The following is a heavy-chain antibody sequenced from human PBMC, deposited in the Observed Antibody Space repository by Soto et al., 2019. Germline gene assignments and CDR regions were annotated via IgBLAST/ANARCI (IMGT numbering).Heavy chain of an antibody. D-gene: IGHD3-22*01. CDR3: ARDQGYYDSSGYYYPEYFQH. Sequence: ESGGGVVQPGRSLRLSCVASGFTFSSYGMHWVHQAPGKGLEWVAVIWYDGSNKYYADSVKGRFTISRDNSKNTLYLQMNSLRAEDTAVYYCARDQGYYDSSGYYYPEYFQHWGQGTLVTVSS. J-gene: IGHJ1*01. CDR1: GFTFSSYG. CDR2: IWYDGSNK. V-gene: IGHV3-33*01.